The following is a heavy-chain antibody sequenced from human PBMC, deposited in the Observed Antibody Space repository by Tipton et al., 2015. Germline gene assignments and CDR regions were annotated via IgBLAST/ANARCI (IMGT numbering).Heavy chain of an antibody. D-gene: IGHD4-17*01. J-gene: IGHJ4*02. CDR2: FFHSGNT. V-gene: IGHV4-38-2*01. CDR3: ARSRYTVTPDS. CDR1: GYSISSGYY. Sequence: TLSLTCDVSGYSISSGYYWSWIRQPPGKGLEWIGSFFHSGNTFHNPSLRSRVIISVDTPKNQFSLTVTSVTAADTAVYYCARSRYTVTPDSWGQGTLVTVSS.